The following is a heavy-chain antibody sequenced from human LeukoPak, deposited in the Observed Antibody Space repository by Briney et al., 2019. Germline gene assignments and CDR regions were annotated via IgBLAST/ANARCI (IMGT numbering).Heavy chain of an antibody. J-gene: IGHJ4*02. CDR2: ISAYNGNT. D-gene: IGHD2-2*03. Sequence: GASVTVSCKASGYTFTSYGISWVRQAPGQGLEWMGWISAYNGNTNYAQKLQGRVTMTTDTSTSTAYMELRSLRSDDTAVYYCARDAGYCSSTSCLYYFDYWGQGTLVTVSS. V-gene: IGHV1-18*01. CDR3: ARDAGYCSSTSCLYYFDY. CDR1: GYTFTSYG.